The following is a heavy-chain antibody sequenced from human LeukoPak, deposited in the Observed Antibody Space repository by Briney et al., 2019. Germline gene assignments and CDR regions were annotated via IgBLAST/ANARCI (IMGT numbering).Heavy chain of an antibody. J-gene: IGHJ4*02. V-gene: IGHV3-21*04. CDR2: ISSSSTYI. Sequence: GGSLRLSCAASGFTFNAYTMNWVRRAPGKELEWVSSISSSSTYIYYADSVKGRFTISRDNAKNSLFLQMNSLRAEDTAVYYCARDLPEGKYWGQGTLVTVSS. CDR3: ARDLPEGKY. CDR1: GFTFNAYT.